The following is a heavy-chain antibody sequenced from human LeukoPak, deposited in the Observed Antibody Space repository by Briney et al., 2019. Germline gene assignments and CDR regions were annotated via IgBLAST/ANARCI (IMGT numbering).Heavy chain of an antibody. CDR1: GFTFTTYA. D-gene: IGHD3-22*01. J-gene: IGHJ4*02. CDR2: ISGSGGDT. Sequence: GVSLRLSCAASGFTFTTYAMSWVRQAPGKGLEWVSAISGSGGDTYYADSVKGRFTISRDNSKNTLYLQMNSLRAEDTAVYYCAKEYNSRGYFDYWGQGTLVTVSS. V-gene: IGHV3-23*01. CDR3: AKEYNSRGYFDY.